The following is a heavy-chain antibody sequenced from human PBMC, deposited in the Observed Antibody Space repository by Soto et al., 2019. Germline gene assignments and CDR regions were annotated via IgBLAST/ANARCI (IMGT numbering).Heavy chain of an antibody. CDR3: ARHDCHSNSCFADY. CDR2: FYYRGST. J-gene: IGHJ4*02. D-gene: IGHD2-2*01. CDR1: GGSISSSSDF. V-gene: IGHV4-39*01. Sequence: PSETLSLTCTVSGGSISSSSDFWGWIRQPPGKGLEWIGSFYYRGSTYYSPSLKSRVTISVDTSKNQFSLSLSSVTAADTAVYYCARHDCHSNSCFADYWGQGTLVTVSS.